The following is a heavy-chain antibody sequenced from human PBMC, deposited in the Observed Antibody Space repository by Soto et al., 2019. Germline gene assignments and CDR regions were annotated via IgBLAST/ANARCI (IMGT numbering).Heavy chain of an antibody. CDR1: GFTFSSCA. V-gene: IGHV3-23*01. J-gene: IGHJ3*01. CDR3: ARGDYHDNSGPFSDAFDV. D-gene: IGHD3-22*01. Sequence: GGSLRLSCAASGFTFSSCAMGWVRQAPGKGLEWVSDIIDSGGSTYYADSVKGRFTISRDNSKSTLYLQMNSLRAEDTALYYCARGDYHDNSGPFSDAFDVWGQGTMVTVSS. CDR2: IIDSGGST.